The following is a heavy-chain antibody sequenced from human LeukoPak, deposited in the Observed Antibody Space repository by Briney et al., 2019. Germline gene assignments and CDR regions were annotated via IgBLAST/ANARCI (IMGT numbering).Heavy chain of an antibody. J-gene: IGHJ6*03. Sequence: SQTLSLTCTVSGGSISSSKYYWGWIRQPPGKGLEWIGTIFNSGNTHYNPSLKSRVTISVDTSKNQFSLKLSSVTAADTAVYYCARHPGYYYYYMDVWGKGTTVTISS. V-gene: IGHV4-39*01. CDR1: GGSISSSKYY. CDR3: ARHPGYYYYYMDV. CDR2: IFNSGNT.